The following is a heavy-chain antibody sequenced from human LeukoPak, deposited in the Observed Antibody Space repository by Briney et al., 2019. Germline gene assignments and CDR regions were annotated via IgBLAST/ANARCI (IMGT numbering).Heavy chain of an antibody. Sequence: SETLSLTCTVSGGSISTYYWSWIRQPPGKGLEWIGYIYYSGSTNYNPSLKSRVTISVDTSKNQFSLRLSSVTAADTAEYYCARDIGAGFGFIGVYDYWGQGTLVTVSS. CDR2: IYYSGST. J-gene: IGHJ4*02. D-gene: IGHD3-10*01. CDR1: GGSISTYY. V-gene: IGHV4-59*01. CDR3: ARDIGAGFGFIGVYDY.